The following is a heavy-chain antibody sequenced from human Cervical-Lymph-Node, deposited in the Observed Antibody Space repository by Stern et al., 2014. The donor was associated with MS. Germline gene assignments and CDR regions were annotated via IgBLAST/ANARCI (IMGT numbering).Heavy chain of an antibody. J-gene: IGHJ4*02. Sequence: EVQLLESGAELIRPGESLKISCKGSGFKFSIYWIAWVRQMPGKGLEWMGMIYPGDSETSYTQSFQGQVTMSADKSTSTAYLQWSSLNASDTAMYFCARQTTAWASDVWGQGTLVTVSS. CDR3: ARQTTAWASDV. D-gene: IGHD1-14*01. CDR1: GFKFSIYW. V-gene: IGHV5-51*01. CDR2: IYPGDSET.